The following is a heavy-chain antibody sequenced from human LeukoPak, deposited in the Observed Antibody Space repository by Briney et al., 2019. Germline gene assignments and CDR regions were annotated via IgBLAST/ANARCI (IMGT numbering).Heavy chain of an antibody. CDR2: SSYI. D-gene: IGHD1-26*01. V-gene: IGHV3-21*01. CDR3: ARGKSGSYGTKGY. Sequence: SSYIYYADSVKGRFTISRDNAKNSLYLQMNSLGVEDTAVYYCARGKSGSYGTKGYWGQGTLVTVSS. J-gene: IGHJ4*02.